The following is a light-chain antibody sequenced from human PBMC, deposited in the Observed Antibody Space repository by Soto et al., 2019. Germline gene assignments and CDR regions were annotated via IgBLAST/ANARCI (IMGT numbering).Light chain of an antibody. CDR3: QQNNNWPET. Sequence: EIVMTQSPATLSVSPGERATLSCRASQSVSSNLAWYQQKPGQAPRLLIYGASTRATGIPARFSGSGSGTEFTLTISSLQSKDFAVYYCQQNNNWPETFGQGTKV. J-gene: IGKJ1*01. CDR2: GAS. V-gene: IGKV3-15*01. CDR1: QSVSSN.